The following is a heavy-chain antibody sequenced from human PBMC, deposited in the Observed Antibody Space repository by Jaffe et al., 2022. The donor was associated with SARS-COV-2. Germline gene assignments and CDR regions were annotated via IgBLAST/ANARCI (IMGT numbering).Heavy chain of an antibody. CDR1: GGSFSGYY. J-gene: IGHJ5*02. CDR2: INHSGST. D-gene: IGHD3-22*01. CDR3: ARGRPHVYYYDSSGTLNWFDP. V-gene: IGHV4-34*01. Sequence: QVQLQQWGAGLLKPSETLSLTCAVYGGSFSGYYWSWIRQPPGKGLEWIGEINHSGSTNYNPSLKSRVTISVDTSKNQFSLKLSSVTAADTAVYYCARGRPHVYYYDSSGTLNWFDPWGQGTLVTVSS.